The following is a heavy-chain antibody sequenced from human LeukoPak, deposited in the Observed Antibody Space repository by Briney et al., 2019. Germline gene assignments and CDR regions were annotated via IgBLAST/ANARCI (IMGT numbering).Heavy chain of an antibody. V-gene: IGHV3-7*01. D-gene: IGHD1-26*01. Sequence: GGSLRLSCAASGFTFSSYSMNWVRQAPGKGLEWVANIKQDGSEKHYVDSVKGRFTISRDNAKNSLYLQMNSLRAEDTAVYYCARSRGSYYIEYFQHWGQGTLVTVSS. CDR2: IKQDGSEK. CDR1: GFTFSSYS. J-gene: IGHJ1*01. CDR3: ARSRGSYYIEYFQH.